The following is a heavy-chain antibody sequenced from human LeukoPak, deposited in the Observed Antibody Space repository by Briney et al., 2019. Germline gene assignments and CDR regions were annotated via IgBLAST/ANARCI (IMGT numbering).Heavy chain of an antibody. CDR2: INLSGGST. CDR3: STDQPGGGYGPMDV. Sequence: ASVKVSCKASGYTFTSYYMYWVRQAPGQGLEWMGIINLSGGSTSYAQKFQGRVTMTRDISTSTAYMELSSLRSEDTDVYYCSTDQPGGGYGPMDVWGKGTTVTVSS. V-gene: IGHV1-46*01. J-gene: IGHJ6*04. CDR1: GYTFTSYY. D-gene: IGHD3-22*01.